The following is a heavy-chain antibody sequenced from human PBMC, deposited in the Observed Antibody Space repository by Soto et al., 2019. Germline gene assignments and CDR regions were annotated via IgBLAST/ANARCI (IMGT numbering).Heavy chain of an antibody. CDR2: ITSKTDGGKK. CDR1: GFTFSNAW. V-gene: IGHV3-15*01. CDR3: TTDDCGDYLAFDD. D-gene: IGHD4-17*01. Sequence: EVQLVESGGGLVQPGGSLRLSCAASGFTFSNAWMSWVRQAPGKGLEWVGRITSKTDGGKKEYAAPVKGRITISRDDSKTKLYLQINSLKTENTAVYYSTTDDCGDYLAFDDWGQGTLV. J-gene: IGHJ4*02.